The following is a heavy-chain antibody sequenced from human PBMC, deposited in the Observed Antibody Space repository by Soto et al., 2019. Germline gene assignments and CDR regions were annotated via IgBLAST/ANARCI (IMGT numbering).Heavy chain of an antibody. CDR1: GGTFSSYA. CDR3: ASPRSGWKRWDV. CDR2: IIPIFGTA. V-gene: IGHV1-69*13. Sequence: GASVKVSCKASGGTFSSYAISWVRQAPGQGLEWMGGIIPIFGTANYAQKFQGRVTITADESTSTAYMELSSLRSEDTAVYYCASPRSGWKRWDVCRQGTTFTASS. J-gene: IGHJ6*02. D-gene: IGHD6-19*01.